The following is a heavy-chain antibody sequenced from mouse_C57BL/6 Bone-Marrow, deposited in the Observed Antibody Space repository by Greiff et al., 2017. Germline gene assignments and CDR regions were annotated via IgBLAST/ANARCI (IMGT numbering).Heavy chain of an antibody. Sequence: EVQLQQSGPELVKPGASVKISCTASGYSFTDYNMNWVKQSTGQSLEWIGLIYPNYGTTTYNQKFKGKATLTADTSSSTAYMQLNSLTSEDSADYCCARITLSYYGRSFYYAMDYWGQGTSVTVPS. V-gene: IGHV1-39*01. CDR3: ARITLSYYGRSFYYAMDY. CDR1: GYSFTDYN. CDR2: IYPNYGTT. D-gene: IGHD1-1*01. J-gene: IGHJ4*01.